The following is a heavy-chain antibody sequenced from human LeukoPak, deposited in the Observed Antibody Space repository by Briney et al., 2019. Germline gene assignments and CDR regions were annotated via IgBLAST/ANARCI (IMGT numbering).Heavy chain of an antibody. CDR2: ISYNGRNN. J-gene: IGHJ4*02. D-gene: IGHD3-16*01. Sequence: CLRLSCAASGFTFYSYGMHWVRQAPGKGREWVALISYNGRNNYYADSVKGRFTISRDNSKNTLYLQVGSLRTEDTAVYFCAKDNRGYFDFWGQGTLVTVSS. CDR1: GFTFYSYG. CDR3: AKDNRGYFDF. V-gene: IGHV3-30*18.